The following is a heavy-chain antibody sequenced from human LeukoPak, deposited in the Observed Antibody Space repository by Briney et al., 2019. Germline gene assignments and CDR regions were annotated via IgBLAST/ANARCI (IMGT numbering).Heavy chain of an antibody. CDR2: ISSSSSYI. Sequence: PGGSLRLSCAASGFTFGSYSMNWVRQAPGKGLEWVSSISSSSSYIYYADSVKGRFTISRDNAKNSLYLQMNSLRAEDTAVYYCARLEQQLVQVYWGQGTLVTVSS. V-gene: IGHV3-21*01. CDR1: GFTFGSYS. CDR3: ARLEQQLVQVY. D-gene: IGHD6-13*01. J-gene: IGHJ4*02.